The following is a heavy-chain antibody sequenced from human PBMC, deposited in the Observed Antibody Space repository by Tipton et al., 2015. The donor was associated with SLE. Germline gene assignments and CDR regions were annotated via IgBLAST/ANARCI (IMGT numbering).Heavy chain of an antibody. CDR3: ARTDGGNSRSWFDP. D-gene: IGHD4-23*01. CDR2: IYYSGST. Sequence: TLPLTCTVSGGSISSSSYYWGWIRQPPGKGLEWIGSIYYSGSTYYDPSLKSRVTISVDTSKNQFSLKLSSVTAADTAVYYCARTDGGNSRSWFDPWGQGTLVTVSS. CDR1: GGSISSSSYY. V-gene: IGHV4-39*01. J-gene: IGHJ5*02.